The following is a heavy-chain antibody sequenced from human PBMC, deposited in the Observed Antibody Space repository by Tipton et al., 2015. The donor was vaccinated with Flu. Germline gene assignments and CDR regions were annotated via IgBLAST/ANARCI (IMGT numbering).Heavy chain of an antibody. Sequence: SLRLSCVGSGFTFSAYWMRWVRQAPGKGLEWVASINQDGSETYYVDSVEGRFTMSRDSTKNSLYLQLNRLRAEDTAVYYCARSPHSTRDHWFDRWGQGPLVTVPS. V-gene: IGHV3-7*01. D-gene: IGHD6-13*01. CDR2: INQDGSET. J-gene: IGHJ5*02. CDR1: GFTFSAYW. CDR3: ARSPHSTRDHWFDR.